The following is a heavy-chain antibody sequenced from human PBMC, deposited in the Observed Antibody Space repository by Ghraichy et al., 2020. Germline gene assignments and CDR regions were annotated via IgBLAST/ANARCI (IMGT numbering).Heavy chain of an antibody. CDR1: GGSISSSSYY. D-gene: IGHD6-13*01. V-gene: IGHV4-39*01. Sequence: SETLSLTCTVSGGSISSSSYYWGWIRQPPGKGLEWIGSIYYSGSTYYNPSLKIRVTISVDTSKNQFSLKLSSVTAADTAVYYCARQSGEQQLRFDPWGQGTLVTVSS. CDR2: IYYSGST. J-gene: IGHJ5*02. CDR3: ARQSGEQQLRFDP.